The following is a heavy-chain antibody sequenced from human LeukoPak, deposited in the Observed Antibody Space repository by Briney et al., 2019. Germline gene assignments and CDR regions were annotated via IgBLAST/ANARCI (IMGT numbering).Heavy chain of an antibody. Sequence: GGSLRLSCAASGFTFSSYAMSWVRQAPGKGLEWVSAISGSGGSTYYAASVKGRLTISRDNSKNTLYLQMNSLRAEDTAVYYCAKGRASGSYYLVFDYWGQGTLVTVSS. CDR2: ISGSGGST. D-gene: IGHD1-26*01. V-gene: IGHV3-23*01. CDR1: GFTFSSYA. J-gene: IGHJ4*02. CDR3: AKGRASGSYYLVFDY.